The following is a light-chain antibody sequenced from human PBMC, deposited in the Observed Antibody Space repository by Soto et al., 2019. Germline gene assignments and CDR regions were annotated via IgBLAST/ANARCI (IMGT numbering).Light chain of an antibody. CDR1: SSNIGAGYD. V-gene: IGLV1-40*01. J-gene: IGLJ2*01. Sequence: QSVLTQPPSVSGAPGQRVTISCTGSSSNIGAGYDVHWYQQLPGTAPKLLIYGNSNRPSGVPDRFSGSKSGTSASLAITGXXXXXXXXXXXQSYDSSLSGSRVFGGGTKVT. CDR2: GNS. CDR3: QSYDSSLSGSRV.